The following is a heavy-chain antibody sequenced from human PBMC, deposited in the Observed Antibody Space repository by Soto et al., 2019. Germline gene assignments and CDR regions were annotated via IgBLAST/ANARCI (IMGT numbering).Heavy chain of an antibody. D-gene: IGHD3-22*01. CDR2: INHSGRV. Sequence: QVQLQQWGAGLLKPSETLSLTCAVYGGSFSGHSWTWIRQSPGKGLEWIGDINHSGRVNYSPSLKSRVTISLDTSKTQFSLTLSAVTAADTAMYYCSTRAYDTTGYYRLDPWGQGTLVTVSS. CDR1: GGSFSGHS. CDR3: STRAYDTTGYYRLDP. J-gene: IGHJ5*01. V-gene: IGHV4-34*01.